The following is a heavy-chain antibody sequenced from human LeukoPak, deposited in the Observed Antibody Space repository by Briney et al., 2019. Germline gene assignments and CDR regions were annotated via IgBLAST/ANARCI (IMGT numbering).Heavy chain of an antibody. CDR3: AKDSAYYYGSGSYPFFDY. Sequence: GGSLRLSCAASGFTFSSYAMSWVRQAPGKGLEWVSAISGSGGSTYYADSVKGRFTISRDNSKNTLYLQMNSLRAEDTAVYYCAKDSAYYYGSGSYPFFDYWGQGTLVTVSS. CDR1: GFTFSSYA. D-gene: IGHD3-10*01. CDR2: ISGSGGST. J-gene: IGHJ4*02. V-gene: IGHV3-23*01.